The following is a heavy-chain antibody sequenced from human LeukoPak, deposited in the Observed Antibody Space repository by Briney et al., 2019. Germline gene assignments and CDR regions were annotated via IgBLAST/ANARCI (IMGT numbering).Heavy chain of an antibody. V-gene: IGHV4-30-4*08. CDR1: GGSISSGGYY. D-gene: IGHD1-26*01. CDR2: IYYSGST. J-gene: IGHJ4*02. Sequence: SETLSLTCTVSGGSISSGGYYWSWIRQHPGKGLEWIGYIYYSGSTYYNPSLKSRVTISVDTSKNQFSLKLSSVTAADTAVYYCARGIGWELQVDYWGQGTLVTVSS. CDR3: ARGIGWELQVDY.